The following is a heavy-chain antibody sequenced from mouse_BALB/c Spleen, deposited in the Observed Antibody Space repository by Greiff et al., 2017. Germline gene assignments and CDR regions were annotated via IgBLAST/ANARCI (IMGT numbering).Heavy chain of an antibody. CDR2: ISDGGSYT. J-gene: IGHJ3*01. V-gene: IGHV5-4*02. CDR3: ARDGSYSAY. D-gene: IGHD2-10*01. Sequence: EVKLVESGGGLVKPGGSLKLSCAASGFTFSDYYMYWVRQTPEKRLEWVATISDGGSYTYYPDSVKGRFTISRDNAKNNLYLQMSSLKSEDTAMYYCARDGSYSAYWGQGTLVTVSA. CDR1: GFTFSDYY.